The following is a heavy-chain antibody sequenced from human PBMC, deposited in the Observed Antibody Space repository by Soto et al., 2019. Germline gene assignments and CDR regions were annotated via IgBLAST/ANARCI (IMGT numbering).Heavy chain of an antibody. CDR2: IYYSGST. CDR1: GRSISSSSYY. J-gene: IGHJ6*02. V-gene: IGHV4-39*01. Sequence: SETLSLTCTVSGRSISSSSYYWGWIRQPPGKGLEWIGSIYYSGSTYYNPSLKSRVTISVDTSKNQFSLKLSSVTAADTAVYYCARLSTVTTPYYYYYGMDVWGQGTTVTVSS. D-gene: IGHD4-17*01. CDR3: ARLSTVTTPYYYYYGMDV.